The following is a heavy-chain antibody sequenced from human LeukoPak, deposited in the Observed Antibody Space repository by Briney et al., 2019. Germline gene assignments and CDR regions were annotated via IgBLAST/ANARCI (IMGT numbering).Heavy chain of an antibody. CDR2: IYHSGST. Sequence: PSQTLSLTCTVSGGSISSGGYYWSWIRQPPGKGLEWIGYIYHSGSTYYNPSLKSRVTISVDRSKNQFSLKLSSVTAADTAVYYCARHKPPGGYHMDVWGKGTTVTVSS. D-gene: IGHD3-10*01. CDR1: GGSISSGGYY. V-gene: IGHV4-30-2*01. J-gene: IGHJ6*03. CDR3: ARHKPPGGYHMDV.